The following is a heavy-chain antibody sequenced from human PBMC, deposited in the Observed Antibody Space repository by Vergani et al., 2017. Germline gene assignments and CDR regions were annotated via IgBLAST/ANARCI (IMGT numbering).Heavy chain of an antibody. Sequence: QVQLQESGPRLVKPSETLSLICSVSGYSISSGYFWGWIRQSPGKGLEWLGTIDRTGRTHLSPCLKSRLTISVDTTKNQFSLRLTSATAADTAVYYCAGGTHSWQRADRWGQGLLVSVSS. CDR2: IDRTGRT. D-gene: IGHD6-13*01. V-gene: IGHV4-38-2*02. CDR1: GYSISSGYF. J-gene: IGHJ5*02. CDR3: AGGTHSWQRADR.